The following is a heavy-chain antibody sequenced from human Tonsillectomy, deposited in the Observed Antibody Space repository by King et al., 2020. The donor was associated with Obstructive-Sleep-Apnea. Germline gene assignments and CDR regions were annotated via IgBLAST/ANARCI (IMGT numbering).Heavy chain of an antibody. Sequence: VQLVESGGGVVQPGRALRLSCAASGVTFSSYGMHWVRQAAGKRLDGVERMSYDWNNQCYVDSVKGRFTISRDTAKNTLYLQMSSLRAEDTAVYYCASAAMRAPAFDYWGQGTLVTVSS. J-gene: IGHJ4*02. CDR2: MSYDWNNQ. CDR1: GVTFSSYG. CDR3: ASAAMRAPAFDY. V-gene: IGHV3-30*03. D-gene: IGHD2-2*01.